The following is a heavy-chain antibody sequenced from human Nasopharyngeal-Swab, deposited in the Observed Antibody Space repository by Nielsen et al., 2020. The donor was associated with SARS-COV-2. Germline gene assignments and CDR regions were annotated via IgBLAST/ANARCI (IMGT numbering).Heavy chain of an antibody. V-gene: IGHV1-18*01. CDR1: GYTFTSYG. D-gene: IGHD6-19*01. CDR2: ISAYNGNT. Sequence: ASVKVSCKASGYTFTSYGISWVRQAPGQGLEWMGWISAYNGNTNYAQKLQGRVTMTTDTSTSTAYMELRSLRSGDTAVYYCARDIVKAVAGDAFDIWGQGTMVTVSS. J-gene: IGHJ3*02. CDR3: ARDIVKAVAGDAFDI.